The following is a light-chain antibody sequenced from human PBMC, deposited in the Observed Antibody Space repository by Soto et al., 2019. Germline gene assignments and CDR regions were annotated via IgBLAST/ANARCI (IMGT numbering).Light chain of an antibody. J-gene: IGLJ3*02. CDR2: GNN. V-gene: IGLV1-40*01. Sequence: QSVLTQPPSVSGAPGQRVTISCTGSSSNIGAGYDVHWYQQFPGTAPKLLIYGNNNRPSGVPDRFSGSKSGMSASLAITGLQAADEANYYCQSYDNSLSGSRVFGGGTKLTVL. CDR3: QSYDNSLSGSRV. CDR1: SSNIGAGYD.